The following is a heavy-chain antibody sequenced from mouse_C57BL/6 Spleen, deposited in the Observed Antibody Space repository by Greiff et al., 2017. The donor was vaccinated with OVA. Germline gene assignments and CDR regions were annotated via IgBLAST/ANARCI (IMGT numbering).Heavy chain of an antibody. D-gene: IGHD2-3*01. Sequence: QVQLQQSGAELVRPGASVTLSCKASGYTFTDYEMHWVKQTSVHGLEWIGAIDPETGGTAYNQKFKGKAILTADKSSSTAYMELRSLTSEDSAVYYCTRLWLLRLDYWGQGTTLTVSS. V-gene: IGHV1-15*01. CDR3: TRLWLLRLDY. J-gene: IGHJ2*01. CDR1: GYTFTDYE. CDR2: IDPETGGT.